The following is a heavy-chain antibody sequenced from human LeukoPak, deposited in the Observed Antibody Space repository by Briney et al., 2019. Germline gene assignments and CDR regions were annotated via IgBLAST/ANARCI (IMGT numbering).Heavy chain of an antibody. Sequence: PGGSLRLSCAASGFTFSSYWMHWVRQAPGKGLVWVSRINSDGSSTSYADSVKGRFTISRDNAKNTLFLQMNSLRAEDTALYYCARAPLSGYSSSWLVSYWGQGTLVTVSS. CDR3: ARAPLSGYSSSWLVSY. D-gene: IGHD6-13*01. V-gene: IGHV3-74*01. CDR1: GFTFSSYW. CDR2: INSDGSST. J-gene: IGHJ4*02.